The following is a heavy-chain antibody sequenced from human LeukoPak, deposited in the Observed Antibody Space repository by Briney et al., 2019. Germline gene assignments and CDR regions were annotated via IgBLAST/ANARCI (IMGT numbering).Heavy chain of an antibody. J-gene: IGHJ3*02. D-gene: IGHD1-26*01. CDR1: GGSISSSSYY. CDR3: ARGPRNIGGSYDGVAFDI. V-gene: IGHV4-39*07. Sequence: PSETLSLTCTVSGGSISSSSYYWGWIRQPPGKGLEWIGEINHSGSTNYNPSLKSRVTISVDTSKNQFSLKLSSVTAADTAVYYCARGPRNIGGSYDGVAFDIWGQGTMATVSS. CDR2: INHSGST.